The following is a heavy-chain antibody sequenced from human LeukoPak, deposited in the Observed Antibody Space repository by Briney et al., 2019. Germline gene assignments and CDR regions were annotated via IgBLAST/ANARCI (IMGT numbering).Heavy chain of an antibody. Sequence: GGSLRLSCAASGFTFSSYWMSWVRQAPGKGLEWVANIKQDGSEKYYVDSVKGRFTISRDNAKNSLYLQMNSLRAEDTAVYYYARDLGDFGVGSYYFDYWGQGTLVTVSS. CDR3: ARDLGDFGVGSYYFDY. J-gene: IGHJ4*02. D-gene: IGHD3-3*01. CDR1: GFTFSSYW. CDR2: IKQDGSEK. V-gene: IGHV3-7*01.